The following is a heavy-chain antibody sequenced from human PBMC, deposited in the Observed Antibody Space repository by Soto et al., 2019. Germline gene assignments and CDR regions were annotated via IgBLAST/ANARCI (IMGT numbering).Heavy chain of an antibody. V-gene: IGHV4-34*01. CDR3: ARERRITYYYDVMANWYFDL. Sequence: QVQLQQWGAGLLKPSETLSLTCAVYGGSFSGYYWSWIRQPPGKGLEWIGEINHSGSTNYNPSLKSRVTISVDTSKNQFSLKLSSVTAADTAVYYCARERRITYYYDVMANWYFDLRGRGTLVTVSS. CDR2: INHSGST. D-gene: IGHD3-22*01. CDR1: GGSFSGYY. J-gene: IGHJ2*01.